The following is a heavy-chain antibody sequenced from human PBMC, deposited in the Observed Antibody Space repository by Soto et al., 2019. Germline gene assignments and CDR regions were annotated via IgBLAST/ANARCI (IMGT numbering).Heavy chain of an antibody. V-gene: IGHV3-23*01. CDR1: GFNFDVYA. CDR3: AKEEGGYYVDD. CDR2: FSSTGGST. J-gene: IGHJ4*02. Sequence: EVQLLVSGGGLVQPGGSLRLSCVASGFNFDVYAMSWVRQAPGKGLEWVSSFSSTGGSTYYAASVKGRFTISRDNSRKTLYLEMSSPRAEDTALYFCAKEEGGYYVDDWGRGTLVSVSS.